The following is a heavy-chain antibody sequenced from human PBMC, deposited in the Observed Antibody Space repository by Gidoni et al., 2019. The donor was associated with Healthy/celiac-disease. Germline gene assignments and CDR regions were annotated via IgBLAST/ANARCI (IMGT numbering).Heavy chain of an antibody. J-gene: IGHJ5*02. V-gene: IGHV4-61*02. D-gene: IGHD3-3*01. Sequence: QVQLQESGPGLVKPSQTLSLTCTVSGGSISSGSYYWSWIRQPAGKGLEWIGRIYTSGSTNYNPSLKSRVTISVDTSKNQFSLKLSSVTAADTAVYYCAREKGRITIFGVVRGWFDPWGQGTLVTVSS. CDR3: AREKGRITIFGVVRGWFDP. CDR1: GGSISSGSYY. CDR2: IYTSGST.